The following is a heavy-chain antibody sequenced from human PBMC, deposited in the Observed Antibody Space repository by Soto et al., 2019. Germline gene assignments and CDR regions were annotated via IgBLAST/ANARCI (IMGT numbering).Heavy chain of an antibody. J-gene: IGHJ5*02. CDR3: ARIDGGVSSPYSSSWYPREDWFDP. V-gene: IGHV4-4*02. D-gene: IGHD6-13*01. CDR2: IYHSGST. CDR1: GGSISSSNW. Sequence: ASETLSLTCAVSGGSISSSNWWSWVRQPPGKGLEWIGEIYHSGSTNYNPSLKSRVTISVDKSKNQFSLKLSSVTAADTAVYYCARIDGGVSSPYSSSWYPREDWFDPWGQGTLVTVPQ.